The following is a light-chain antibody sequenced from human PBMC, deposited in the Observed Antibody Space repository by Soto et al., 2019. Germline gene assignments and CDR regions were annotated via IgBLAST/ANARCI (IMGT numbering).Light chain of an antibody. CDR2: AAS. J-gene: IGKJ1*01. V-gene: IGKV3-15*01. Sequence: EIVLTQSPATLSLSPWERATLSCRASQSVNSNLAWYQKKPGQAPRLLIYAASTRATGIPARFSGSGSGTEFTLTISSLQSEDFAVYYCQQYNNWPLQTFGQGTKVDIK. CDR1: QSVNSN. CDR3: QQYNNWPLQT.